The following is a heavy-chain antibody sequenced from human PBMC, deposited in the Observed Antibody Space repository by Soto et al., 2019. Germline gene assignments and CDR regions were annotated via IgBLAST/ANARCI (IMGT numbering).Heavy chain of an antibody. D-gene: IGHD6-13*01. CDR2: SLNRHNSYTA. Sequence: EVQLVESGGGLVQPGESLRLACAASGFTFSDHHMDWVRQAPGKGLEWVGRSLNRHNSYTAEYAASVKGRFTISRDDSKNLLYLQRNSRKTDYSAVFDCVRDSVGYWFDYWGQGILVTVSS. J-gene: IGHJ4*02. CDR3: VRDSVGYWFDY. V-gene: IGHV3-72*01. CDR1: GFTFSDHH.